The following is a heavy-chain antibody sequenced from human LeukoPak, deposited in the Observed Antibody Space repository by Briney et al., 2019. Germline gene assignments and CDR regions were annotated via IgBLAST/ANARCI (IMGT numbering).Heavy chain of an antibody. D-gene: IGHD1-14*01. Sequence: GGSLRLSCAASGFIFSTYSMNWVRQAPGKGLEWVSSISSSSSYIYYADSVKGRFTISRDNAKNSLYLQMNSLRAEDTAVYYCARGAPDTTIGVDYWGQGTLVTVSS. CDR1: GFIFSTYS. CDR3: ARGAPDTTIGVDY. CDR2: ISSSSSYI. J-gene: IGHJ4*02. V-gene: IGHV3-21*01.